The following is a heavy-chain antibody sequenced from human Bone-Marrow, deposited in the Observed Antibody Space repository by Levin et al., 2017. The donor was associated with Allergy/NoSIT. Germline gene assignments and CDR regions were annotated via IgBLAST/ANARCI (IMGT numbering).Heavy chain of an antibody. J-gene: IGHJ3*02. CDR1: GYIFTSYW. Sequence: GESLKISCTCSGYIFTSYWIGWLRQVPGKGLEWMGIIYPADSDTKYSPSFQGQVTISVDKSISTAYLQWSSLKASDTAMYYCARPPNYYDSSGAFDIWGQGTMVTVSS. D-gene: IGHD3-22*01. CDR3: ARPPNYYDSSGAFDI. V-gene: IGHV5-51*01. CDR2: IYPADSDT.